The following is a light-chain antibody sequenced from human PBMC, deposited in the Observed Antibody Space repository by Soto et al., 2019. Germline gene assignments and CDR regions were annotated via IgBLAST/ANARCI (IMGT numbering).Light chain of an antibody. V-gene: IGLV2-11*01. CDR1: SSDVGGSNY. J-gene: IGLJ3*02. CDR3: CSYAGSSLWV. Sequence: QSALTQPRSVSGSPGQAVTISCTGTSSDVGGSNYVSWYQQHPGKAPKLVIYDVTRRPSGVPDRFSGSKFGNTASLTISGLQAEDEADYYCCSYAGSSLWVFGGGTKLTVL. CDR2: DVT.